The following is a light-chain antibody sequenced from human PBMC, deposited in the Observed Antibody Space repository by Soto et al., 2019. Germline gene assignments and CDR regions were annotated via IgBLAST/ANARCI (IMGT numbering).Light chain of an antibody. CDR2: VDS. Sequence: SYELTQPPSVSVAPGQTARITCGGNNIESKSVHWYQQRPGQAPVLVIYVDSDRPSGIPHRFSASTSGNTAALTISRVEAGDEADYYCQVWDTISDHYVFGSGTKLTVL. CDR1: NIESKS. CDR3: QVWDTISDHYV. J-gene: IGLJ1*01. V-gene: IGLV3-21*02.